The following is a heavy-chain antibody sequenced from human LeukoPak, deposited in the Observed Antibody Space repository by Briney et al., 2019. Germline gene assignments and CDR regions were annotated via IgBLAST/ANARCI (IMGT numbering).Heavy chain of an antibody. CDR2: ISSSGDTR. CDR1: GFTFSDEY. Sequence: GGSLRLSCAASGFTFSDEYMNWIRQAPGKGLEWFSYISSSGDTRYYADSVKGRFTISRDNAKNSLYLQMNSLRAEDTAVYYCARRYCSGGSCYFDYWGQGTLVTVSS. D-gene: IGHD2-15*01. CDR3: ARRYCSGGSCYFDY. J-gene: IGHJ4*02. V-gene: IGHV3-11*01.